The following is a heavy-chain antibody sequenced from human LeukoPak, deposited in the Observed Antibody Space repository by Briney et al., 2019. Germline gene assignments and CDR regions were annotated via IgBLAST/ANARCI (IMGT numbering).Heavy chain of an antibody. Sequence: GGSLRLSCAASGFTFSSYGMHWVRQAPGKGLEWVAFIRYDGSNKYYADSVKGRFTISRDNSKNTLYLQMNSLRAEDTAVYYCARCHSPYYYYDFMDVWGKGTAVTVSS. V-gene: IGHV3-30*02. CDR3: ARCHSPYYYYDFMDV. J-gene: IGHJ6*03. CDR2: IRYDGSNK. D-gene: IGHD2-21*01. CDR1: GFTFSSYG.